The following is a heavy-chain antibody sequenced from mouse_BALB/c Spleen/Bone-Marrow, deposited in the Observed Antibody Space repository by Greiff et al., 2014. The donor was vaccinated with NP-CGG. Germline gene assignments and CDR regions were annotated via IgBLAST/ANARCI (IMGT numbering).Heavy chain of an antibody. CDR1: GFNIKDTY. Sequence: VHVKQSGAELVKPGASVKLSCTASGFNIKDTYMHWVKQRPEQGLEWIGRIDPANGNTKYDSKFQGKATITADTSSNTAYLQLSSLTSEDTAVYYCARGGSSYGWYFDVWGAGTTVTVSS. V-gene: IGHV14-3*02. CDR3: ARGGSSYGWYFDV. J-gene: IGHJ1*01. D-gene: IGHD1-1*01. CDR2: IDPANGNT.